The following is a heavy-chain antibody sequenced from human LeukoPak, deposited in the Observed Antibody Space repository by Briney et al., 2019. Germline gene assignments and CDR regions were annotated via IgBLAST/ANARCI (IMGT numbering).Heavy chain of an antibody. CDR3: ARVRSPLPYYYYMDV. Sequence: GASVKVSCKASGGTFSSYAISWVRQAPGQGLEWMGGIIPIFGTANYARKFQGRVTITADESTSTAYMELSSLRSEDTAVYYCARVRSPLPYYYYMDVWGKGTTVTVSS. V-gene: IGHV1-69*01. J-gene: IGHJ6*03. CDR1: GGTFSSYA. CDR2: IIPIFGTA. D-gene: IGHD3-3*01.